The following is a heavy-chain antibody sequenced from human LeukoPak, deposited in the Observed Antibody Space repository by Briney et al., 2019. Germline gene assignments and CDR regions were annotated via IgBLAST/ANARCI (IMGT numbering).Heavy chain of an antibody. CDR3: ARDSYYYDSSAQGGWFDP. J-gene: IGHJ5*02. CDR2: INPDSGGT. CDR1: GYTFTGYY. Sequence: ASVKVSCKASGYTFTGYYMHWVRQAPGQGLEWMGWINPDSGGTNYAQKFQGRVTMTRDTSISTAYMELSRLRSDDTAVYYCARDSYYYDSSAQGGWFDPRGQGTLVTVSS. D-gene: IGHD3-22*01. V-gene: IGHV1-2*02.